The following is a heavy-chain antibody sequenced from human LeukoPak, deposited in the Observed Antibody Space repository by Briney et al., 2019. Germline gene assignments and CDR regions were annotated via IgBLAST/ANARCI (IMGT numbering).Heavy chain of an antibody. Sequence: PSETQSLTCTVSGGSISSYYWSWIRQPPGKGLEWIGYIYYSGSTNYNPSLKSRVTISVDTSKNQFSLKLSSVTAADTAVYYCARASKYRRYCTNGVCYTHTFDYWGQGTLVTVSS. CDR3: ARASKYRRYCTNGVCYTHTFDY. J-gene: IGHJ4*02. CDR2: IYYSGST. CDR1: GGSISSYY. D-gene: IGHD2-8*01. V-gene: IGHV4-59*01.